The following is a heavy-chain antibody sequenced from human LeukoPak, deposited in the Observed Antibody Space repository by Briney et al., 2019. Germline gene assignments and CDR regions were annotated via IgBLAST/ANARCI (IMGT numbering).Heavy chain of an antibody. D-gene: IGHD3-3*01. J-gene: IGHJ4*02. CDR1: GHTFTSYY. CDR2: INPSGGST. Sequence: ASVKVSCKASGHTFTSYYMHWVRQAPGQGLKWMGIINPSGGSTSYAQKFQGRVTMTRDMSTSTVYMELSSLRSEDTAVCYCAREYYDFWSGYYTLGYWGQGTLVTVSS. CDR3: AREYYDFWSGYYTLGY. V-gene: IGHV1-46*01.